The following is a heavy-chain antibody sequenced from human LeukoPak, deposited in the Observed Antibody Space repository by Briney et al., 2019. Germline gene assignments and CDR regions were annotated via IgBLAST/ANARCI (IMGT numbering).Heavy chain of an antibody. CDR1: GITLSNYG. D-gene: IGHD3-22*01. Sequence: GGSLRLSCAVSGITLSNYGMTWVRQAPGKGLEWVAGISDSGGRTNYADSVKGRFTISRDNPKNTLYLQMNSLRAEDTAVYLCAKRGVVIRVILVGFHKEAYYFDSWGQGALVTVSS. CDR3: AKRGVVIRVILVGFHKEAYYFDS. CDR2: ISDSGGRT. V-gene: IGHV3-23*01. J-gene: IGHJ4*02.